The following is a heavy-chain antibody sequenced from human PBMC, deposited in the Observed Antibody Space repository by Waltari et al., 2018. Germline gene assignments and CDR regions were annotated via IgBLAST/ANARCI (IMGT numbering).Heavy chain of an antibody. CDR3: ARGSTSGHYDYVWGSYPIGRYFHY. Sequence: QVQLPQWGAGLLKPSETLSLTCAVYGGSFSGYYWSWIRQPPGKGLEWIGEINHSGSTNYTPSLKSRVTISGDTSKNQFSLKLSSVTAADTAVYYCARGSTSGHYDYVWGSYPIGRYFHYWGQGTLVTVSS. CDR2: INHSGST. J-gene: IGHJ4*02. D-gene: IGHD3-16*01. CDR1: GGSFSGYY. V-gene: IGHV4-34*01.